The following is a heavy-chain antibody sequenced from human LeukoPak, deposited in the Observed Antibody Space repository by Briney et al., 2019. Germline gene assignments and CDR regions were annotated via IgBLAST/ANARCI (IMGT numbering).Heavy chain of an antibody. CDR1: GFTVSSNY. CDR3: ARVEALAYYGMDV. D-gene: IGHD1-1*01. J-gene: IGHJ6*02. CDR2: IHSGGST. V-gene: IGHV3-53*04. Sequence: GGSLRLSCAASGFTVSSNYMSWVRQAPGKGLEWVSVIHSGGSTYYADSVKGRFTISRHNSKNTLYLQMNSLRAEDTAVYYCARVEALAYYGMDVWGQGTTVTVSS.